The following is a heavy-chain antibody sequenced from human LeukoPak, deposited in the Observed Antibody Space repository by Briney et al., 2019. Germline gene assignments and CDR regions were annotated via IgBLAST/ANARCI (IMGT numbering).Heavy chain of an antibody. CDR2: FDPEDGET. V-gene: IGHV1-24*01. J-gene: IGHJ3*02. D-gene: IGHD3-22*01. Sequence: ASVQVSCKVSGYTLTELSMHWVRQAPGKGLEWMGGFDPEDGETIYAQKFQGRVTMTEDTSTDTAYMELSSLRSEDTAVYYCATGGDSSGYYYGRNAFDIWGQGTMVTVSS. CDR3: ATGGDSSGYYYGRNAFDI. CDR1: GYTLTELS.